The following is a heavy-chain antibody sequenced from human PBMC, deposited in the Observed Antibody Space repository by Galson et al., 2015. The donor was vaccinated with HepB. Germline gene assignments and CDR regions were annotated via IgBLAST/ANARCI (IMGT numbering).Heavy chain of an antibody. CDR2: TYYRSMWYT. CDR1: GDSVSNNNAA. D-gene: IGHD6-19*01. Sequence: CAISGDSVSNNNAAWNWIRQSPSRGLEWLGRTYYRSMWYTDYAPSVKSRITVNPYTSTNQFSLEVTSVTPDDTAVHFCAREEAGTYCFDNWGQGTLVTVSS. J-gene: IGHJ4*02. CDR3: AREEAGTYCFDN. V-gene: IGHV6-1*01.